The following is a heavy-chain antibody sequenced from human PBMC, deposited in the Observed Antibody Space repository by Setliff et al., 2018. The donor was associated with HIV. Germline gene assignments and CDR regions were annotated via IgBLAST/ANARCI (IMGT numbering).Heavy chain of an antibody. J-gene: IGHJ1*01. D-gene: IGHD6-19*01. CDR1: GYTISAHG. Sequence: ASVKVSCKASGYTISAHGVSWVRHVPGHGLEWMGWISGDTGDIKYSQRFEGRLTMTTETSTNTAYMELRSLRSDDTAVYYCSTSPRGLGVAATGRRYFHHWGQGTLVTVSS. CDR2: ISGDTGDI. V-gene: IGHV1-18*01. CDR3: STSPRGLGVAATGRRYFHH.